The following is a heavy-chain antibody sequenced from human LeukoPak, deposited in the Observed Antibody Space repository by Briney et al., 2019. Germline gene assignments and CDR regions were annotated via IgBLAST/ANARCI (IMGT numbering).Heavy chain of an antibody. CDR1: GFAFSNYG. D-gene: IGHD7-27*01. CDR2: ITGSGSTT. Sequence: GGSLRLSCAASGFAFSNYGMNWVRQAPGKGLEWVLGITGSGSTTYYADSVKGRFTISRDNSKNTLYLQINSPRAEDTAAYYCAKDGNWARFEDWGQGTLVTVSS. CDR3: AKDGNWARFED. J-gene: IGHJ4*02. V-gene: IGHV3-23*01.